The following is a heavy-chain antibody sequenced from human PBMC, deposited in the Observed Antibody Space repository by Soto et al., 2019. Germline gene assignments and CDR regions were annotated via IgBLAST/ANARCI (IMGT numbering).Heavy chain of an antibody. CDR2: ISSTTNYI. J-gene: IGHJ4*02. CDR1: GFTFTRYS. V-gene: IGHV3-21*06. Sequence: GGSLRLSCAASGFTFTRYSMNWVRQAPGKGLEWVSSISSTTNYIYYGDSMKDRFTISRDNAKNSLYLEMNSLRAEDTAVYYCARESEDLTSNFDYWGQGXLVTVSS. CDR3: ARESEDLTSNFDY.